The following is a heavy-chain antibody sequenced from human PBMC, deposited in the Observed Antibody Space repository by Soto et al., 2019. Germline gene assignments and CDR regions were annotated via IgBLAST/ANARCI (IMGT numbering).Heavy chain of an antibody. CDR3: AKDQGYTSSWYFDY. D-gene: IGHD6-13*01. Sequence: AGGSLRLSCAASGFTFRSYGLHWVRQAPGKGLEWVAAISSDGSNQFYADSVKGRFSISRDNSKNTVSLQMNSLRAEDTAVYYCAKDQGYTSSWYFDYWGQGTLVTVSS. CDR2: ISSDGSNQ. V-gene: IGHV3-30*18. J-gene: IGHJ4*02. CDR1: GFTFRSYG.